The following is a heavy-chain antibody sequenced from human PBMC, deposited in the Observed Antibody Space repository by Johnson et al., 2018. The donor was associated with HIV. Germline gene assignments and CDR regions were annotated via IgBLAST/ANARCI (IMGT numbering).Heavy chain of an antibody. Sequence: QVQLVESGGGVVQPGRSLRLSCVASGFTFSSYGMHWVRQAPGKGLEWVAVISYDGSKKYYADSVKGRFTISRDNSNNTLFLQMNSLRAEDTAVYFCAKTGAAAGLKDAFDIWGQGTMVTVS. V-gene: IGHV3-30*18. D-gene: IGHD6-13*01. CDR2: ISYDGSKK. J-gene: IGHJ3*02. CDR1: GFTFSSYG. CDR3: AKTGAAAGLKDAFDI.